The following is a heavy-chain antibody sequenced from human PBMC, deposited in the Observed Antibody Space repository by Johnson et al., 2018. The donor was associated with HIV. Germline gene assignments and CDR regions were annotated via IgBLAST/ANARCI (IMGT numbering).Heavy chain of an antibody. J-gene: IGHJ3*02. CDR1: GFTFSDYY. D-gene: IGHD5-18*01. CDR2: ISSSGNTI. V-gene: IGHV3-11*04. CDR3: ARAYSYGAFDI. Sequence: QVQLVESGGGLVKPGGSLRLSCSASGFTFSDYYITWIRQAPGKGLEWISYISSSGNTIYYADSVKGRFTISRDNAKNSLYLQMNNLRVEDTAVYYCARAYSYGAFDIWGLGTKVTVSS.